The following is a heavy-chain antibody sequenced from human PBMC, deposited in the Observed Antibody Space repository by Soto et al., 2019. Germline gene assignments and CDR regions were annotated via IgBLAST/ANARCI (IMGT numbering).Heavy chain of an antibody. CDR3: AGPPELTRIYYYYGMDV. CDR2: IIPIFGKA. CDR1: GGTFSSYA. D-gene: IGHD1-7*01. Sequence: QVQLVQSGAEVKKPGSSVKVSCKASGGTFSSYAISWVRQAPGQGLEWMGGIIPIFGKANYAQKFQGRVTMTADESTSTAYMELSSLRSEDTAVYYCAGPPELTRIYYYYGMDVWGQGTTVTVSS. V-gene: IGHV1-69*12. J-gene: IGHJ6*02.